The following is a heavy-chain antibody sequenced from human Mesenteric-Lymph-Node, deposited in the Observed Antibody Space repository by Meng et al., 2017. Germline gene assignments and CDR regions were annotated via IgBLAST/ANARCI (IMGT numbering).Heavy chain of an antibody. CDR2: INTDGSTA. CDR1: GFILSSHW. J-gene: IGHJ4*02. V-gene: IGHV3-74*01. D-gene: IGHD4-17*01. CDR3: VRGGKDYGDHIPFEY. Sequence: GESQKISCAASGFILSSHWMHWVRQAPGKGLVWVSLINTDGSTASYADSVKGRFTMSRDNAKNTLDLQMNSLRAEDTAVYYCVRGGKDYGDHIPFEYWGQGILVTVSS.